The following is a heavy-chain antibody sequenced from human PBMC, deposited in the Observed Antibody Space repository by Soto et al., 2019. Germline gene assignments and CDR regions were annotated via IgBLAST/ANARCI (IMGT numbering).Heavy chain of an antibody. J-gene: IGHJ4*02. CDR3: ARGPPLLW. Sequence: SETLSLTCTVSGGSISSYYWSWIRQPPGKGLECIGYIYHSGSTYYNPSLKSRVTISVDRSKNQFSLKLSSVTAADTAVYYCARGPPLLWWSQGTLVTVSS. CDR2: IYHSGST. V-gene: IGHV4-59*12. D-gene: IGHD2-21*01. CDR1: GGSISSYY.